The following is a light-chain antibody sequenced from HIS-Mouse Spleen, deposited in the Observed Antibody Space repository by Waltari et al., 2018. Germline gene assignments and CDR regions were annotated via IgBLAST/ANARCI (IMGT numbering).Light chain of an antibody. CDR3: QVWDSSSDHYV. CDR2: DDS. CDR1: NIGSKS. J-gene: IGLJ1*01. Sequence: SYVLTQPPSVSVAPGQTARITCGGNNIGSKSVHWYQQRPGQAPVLVVYDDSDRPPGIPERFSGSNAGNTATLTISRVEAGDEADYYCQVWDSSSDHYVFGTGTKVTVL. V-gene: IGLV3-21*02.